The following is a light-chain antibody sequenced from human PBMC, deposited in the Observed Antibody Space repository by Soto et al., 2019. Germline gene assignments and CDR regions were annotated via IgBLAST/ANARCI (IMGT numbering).Light chain of an antibody. CDR3: TSYTNSSTYV. J-gene: IGLJ1*01. Sequence: QSALTQPASVSGSPGESITISCTGTSSDVGAYEYVSWYQQHPGKAPKLIIYEVRYRPSGISKRFSGSKSGNTASLTISGLQAEDEADYYCTSYTNSSTYVFGTGTKVTVL. CDR2: EVR. V-gene: IGLV2-14*01. CDR1: SSDVGAYEY.